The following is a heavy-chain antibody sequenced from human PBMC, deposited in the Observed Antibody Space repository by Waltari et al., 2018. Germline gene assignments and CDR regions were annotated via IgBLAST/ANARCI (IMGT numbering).Heavy chain of an antibody. D-gene: IGHD2-2*02. Sequence: QVQLQESGPGLVKPSETLSLTCTVSGGSISSYYWSWIRQPPGKGREWIGYIYYSGRTNSNPSLKSRVARSVDTSKNQFSLKLSSVTAADTAVYYCAREEGYCSSTSCYTAGWFDPWGQGTLVTVSS. J-gene: IGHJ5*02. CDR2: IYYSGRT. CDR1: GGSISSYY. V-gene: IGHV4-59*01. CDR3: AREEGYCSSTSCYTAGWFDP.